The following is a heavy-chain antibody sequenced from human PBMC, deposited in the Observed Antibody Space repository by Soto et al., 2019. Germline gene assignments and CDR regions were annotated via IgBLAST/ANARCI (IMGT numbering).Heavy chain of an antibody. CDR1: GYSITSDFY. Sequence: KPSETLSLTCLVSGYSITSDFYWGWIREPPGKGLEWIGSIYHSGTTYSDPSLRSRLTISVDTSKNQFSLMLSSVTAADTAVYFCARIGRGSTSFYSWFDPWGQGSLVTVSS. V-gene: IGHV4-38-2*01. J-gene: IGHJ5*02. D-gene: IGHD3-16*01. CDR3: ARIGRGSTSFYSWFDP. CDR2: IYHSGTT.